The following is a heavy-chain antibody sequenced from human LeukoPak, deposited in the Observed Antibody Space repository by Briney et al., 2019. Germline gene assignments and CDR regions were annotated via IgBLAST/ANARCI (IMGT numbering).Heavy chain of an antibody. V-gene: IGHV3-21*01. J-gene: IGHJ5*02. CDR3: ARDGYQVPTTFGTFDP. CDR2: ISAGSRHI. Sequence: SGGSLRLSCEASGFTFSIYTMNWVRQAPGKGLEWVSIISAGSRHIYYADSVRGRFTISRDDAKNSLYLQMNTLRAEDTAVYYCARDGYQVPTTFGTFDPWGQGTLVTVPS. D-gene: IGHD3-3*01. CDR1: GFTFSIYT.